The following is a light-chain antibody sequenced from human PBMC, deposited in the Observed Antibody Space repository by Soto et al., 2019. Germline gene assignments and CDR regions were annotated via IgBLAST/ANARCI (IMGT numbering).Light chain of an antibody. CDR1: QDINSY. J-gene: IGKJ4*01. CDR3: QQYSIYPLT. Sequence: DVQMTQSPSSLSASVGDRVTITCRASQDINSYLAWYQQKPGNAPKSLIYAASSLQTAVPSRFSGSESGTDFTLTINNLQPEDSATYYCQQYSIYPLTFGGGTKVEIK. V-gene: IGKV1D-16*01. CDR2: AAS.